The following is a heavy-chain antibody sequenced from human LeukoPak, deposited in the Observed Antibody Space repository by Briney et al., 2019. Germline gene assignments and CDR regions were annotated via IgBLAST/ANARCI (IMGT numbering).Heavy chain of an antibody. CDR3: ARVRRDGYNFNPYYFDY. D-gene: IGHD5-24*01. J-gene: IGHJ4*02. V-gene: IGHV3-9*01. CDR1: GFTFDDYA. CDR2: ISWNSGSI. Sequence: PGRSLRLSCAASGFTFDDYAMHWVRQAPGKGLEWVSGISWNSGSIGYADSVKGRFTISRDNAKNSLYLQMNSLRSEDTAVYYCARVRRDGYNFNPYYFDYWGQGTLVTVSS.